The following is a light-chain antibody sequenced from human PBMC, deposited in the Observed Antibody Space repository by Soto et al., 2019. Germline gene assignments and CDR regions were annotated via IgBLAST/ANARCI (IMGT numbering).Light chain of an antibody. Sequence: EIVMTQSPATLSVSPGERATLSCRASQSVSSNLAWYQQKPGQAPRLLIYGASIRATGIPARFSGSGSGTEFTLTISSLQSEDFAVYYCQQYNNWPPWTFAQGTKVDIK. CDR2: GAS. J-gene: IGKJ1*01. CDR1: QSVSSN. CDR3: QQYNNWPPWT. V-gene: IGKV3D-15*01.